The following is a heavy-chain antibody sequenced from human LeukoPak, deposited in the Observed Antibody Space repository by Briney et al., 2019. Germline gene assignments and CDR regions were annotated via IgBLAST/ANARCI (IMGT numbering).Heavy chain of an antibody. D-gene: IGHD4-23*01. Sequence: SVKVSCKASGGTFSSYAISWVRQAPGQGLEWMGRIIPIFGTANYAQKFQGSVTITTDESTSTAYMELSSLRSEDTAVYYCARHTMVVTAYYFDYWGQGTLVTVSS. CDR2: IIPIFGTA. CDR3: ARHTMVVTAYYFDY. V-gene: IGHV1-69*05. CDR1: GGTFSSYA. J-gene: IGHJ4*02.